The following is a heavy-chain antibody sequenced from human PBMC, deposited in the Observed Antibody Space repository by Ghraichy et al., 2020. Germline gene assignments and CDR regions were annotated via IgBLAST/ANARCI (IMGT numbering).Heavy chain of an antibody. CDR3: ARADLSTLVRGLTPFDS. J-gene: IGHJ4*02. D-gene: IGHD3-10*01. CDR1: GYTLYTFTTYG. Sequence: ASVKVSCKASGYTLYTFTTYGISWVRQAPGQGLEWMGWISTYNGNTNYAQKFQGRVTVTTDTSTSTAYMELRSLRSDDTAVYFCARADLSTLVRGLTPFDSWGQGTLVTVSS. CDR2: ISTYNGNT. V-gene: IGHV1-18*01.